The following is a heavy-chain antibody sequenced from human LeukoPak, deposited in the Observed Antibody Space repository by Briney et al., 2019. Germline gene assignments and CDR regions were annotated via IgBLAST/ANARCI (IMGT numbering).Heavy chain of an antibody. CDR3: ARVGYSYGPRAAFDI. J-gene: IGHJ3*02. CDR1: GGSLSGFY. CDR2: INQSGST. D-gene: IGHD5-18*01. Sequence: PSETLSLTCAVYGGSLSGFYWSWIRQSPGKGLEWIGEINQSGSTNYNPSLKSRVTISVDTSKNQFSLKLSSVTAADTAVYYCARVGYSYGPRAAFDIWGQGTMVTVSS. V-gene: IGHV4-34*01.